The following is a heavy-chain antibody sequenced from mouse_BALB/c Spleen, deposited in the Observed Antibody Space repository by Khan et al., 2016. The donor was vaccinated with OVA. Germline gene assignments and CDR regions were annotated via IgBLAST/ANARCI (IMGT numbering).Heavy chain of an antibody. CDR3: ARLYYSWLAD. CDR1: GYTFTIYW. Sequence: VQLQEPGAELVKPGASVKLSCKTSGYTFTIYWMHWVKQSPGQGLEWIGEINPSNGRTNYNEKFKSKATLTVDKSSTTAYIQLNSLTSEDSAVYYCARLYYSWLADWGQGTLVSVSA. D-gene: IGHD2-1*01. J-gene: IGHJ3*01. CDR2: INPSNGRT. V-gene: IGHV1S81*02.